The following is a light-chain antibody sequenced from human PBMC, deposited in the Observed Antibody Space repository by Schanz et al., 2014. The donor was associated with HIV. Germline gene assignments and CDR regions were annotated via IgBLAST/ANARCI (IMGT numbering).Light chain of an antibody. V-gene: IGLV1-44*01. CDR1: NSNIGSNT. CDR3: SAWDDSLNGWV. CDR2: SNN. J-gene: IGLJ3*02. Sequence: QSVLTQPPSASGTPGQRVTISCSGSNSNIGSNTVNWYQQLPGTAPKLRIYSNNQRPSGVPVRFSGSKSGTSASLAISGLQSEDEADYYCSAWDDSLNGWVFGGGTKLTVL.